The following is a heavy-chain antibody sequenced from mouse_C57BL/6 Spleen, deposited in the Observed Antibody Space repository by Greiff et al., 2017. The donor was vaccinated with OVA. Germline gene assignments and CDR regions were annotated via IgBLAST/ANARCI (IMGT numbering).Heavy chain of an antibody. CDR3: ARDRLGRLDY. D-gene: IGHD4-1*01. CDR2: INYDGSST. J-gene: IGHJ2*01. V-gene: IGHV5-16*01. Sequence: EVKVVESEGGLVQPGSSMKLSCTASGFTFSDYYMAWVRQVPEKGLEWVANINYDGSSTYYLDSLKSRFIISRDNAKNILYLQMSSRKSEDTATYYCARDRLGRLDYWGQGTTLTVSS. CDR1: GFTFSDYY.